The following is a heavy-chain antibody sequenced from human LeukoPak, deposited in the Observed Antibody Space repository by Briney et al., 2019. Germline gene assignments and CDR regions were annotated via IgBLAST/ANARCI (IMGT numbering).Heavy chain of an antibody. CDR3: AKPRTTGFGWAQFDY. CDR1: GFTFSSFA. CDR2: FDGNGPNT. J-gene: IGHJ4*02. Sequence: PGGSLRLSCAASGFTFSSFAMTWVRQAPGKGLEWVSGFDGNGPNTYYADSVKGRWTISRDNSRNTLYLEMNSLRPEDTAIYYCAKPRTTGFGWAQFDYWGQGSLVTVSS. V-gene: IGHV3-23*01. D-gene: IGHD3-9*01.